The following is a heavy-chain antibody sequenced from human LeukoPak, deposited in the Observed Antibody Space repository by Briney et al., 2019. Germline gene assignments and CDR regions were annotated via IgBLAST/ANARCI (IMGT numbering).Heavy chain of an antibody. Sequence: GRSLRLSCAASGFTFSSFGMHWVRQAPGKGLEWVAVIWYDGSNKYFADSVKGRFTISRDNSKNTLFLQMNSLRAEDTAVYYCARKLGMEFDYWGQGTLATVSS. J-gene: IGHJ4*02. CDR2: IWYDGSNK. CDR1: GFTFSSFG. V-gene: IGHV3-33*01. CDR3: ARKLGMEFDY. D-gene: IGHD7-27*01.